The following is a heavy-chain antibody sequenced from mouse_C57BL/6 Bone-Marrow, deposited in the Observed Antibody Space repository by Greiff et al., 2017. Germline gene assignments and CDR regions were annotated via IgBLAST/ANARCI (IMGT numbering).Heavy chain of an antibody. J-gene: IGHJ3*01. V-gene: IGHV1-50*01. D-gene: IGHD1-1*01. Sequence: QVQLKQPGAELVKPGASVKLSCKASGYTFTSNWMQWVKQRPGQGLEWIGEIDPSDSYTNYNQKFKGKATLTVDTSSSTAYMQLSSLTSEDSAVYYCARSKFYYYGSSGGFAYWGQGTLVTVSA. CDR1: GYTFTSNW. CDR3: ARSKFYYYGSSGGFAY. CDR2: IDPSDSYT.